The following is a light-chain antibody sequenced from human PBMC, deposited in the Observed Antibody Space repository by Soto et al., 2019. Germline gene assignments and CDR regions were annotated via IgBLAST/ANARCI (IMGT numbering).Light chain of an antibody. J-gene: IGLJ1*01. CDR3: ISYKTDDTFV. CDR2: EVT. Sequence: QSALTQPASVSGSPGQSITISCTGSSSDLGTYNYVSWYQLHPGKAPKLMIYEVTNRPSGVSNRFSGSKSGNTASLTISGLSPEDEADYFCISYKTDDTFVFGSGTKLTVL. CDR1: SSDLGTYNY. V-gene: IGLV2-14*01.